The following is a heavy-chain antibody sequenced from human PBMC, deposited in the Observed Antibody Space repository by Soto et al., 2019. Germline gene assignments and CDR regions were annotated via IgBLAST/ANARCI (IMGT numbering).Heavy chain of an antibody. CDR2: INPSGGST. V-gene: IGHV1-46*01. CDR1: GYTFTSYY. D-gene: IGHD6-19*01. J-gene: IGHJ4*02. Sequence: ASVKVSCKASGYTFTSYYMHWVRQAPGQGLEWMGIINPSGGSTSYAQKFQGRVTMTRDTSTSTVYMELSSLRSEDTAVYYCARDPISPYSSGWYFDYWGQGTLVTVSS. CDR3: ARDPISPYSSGWYFDY.